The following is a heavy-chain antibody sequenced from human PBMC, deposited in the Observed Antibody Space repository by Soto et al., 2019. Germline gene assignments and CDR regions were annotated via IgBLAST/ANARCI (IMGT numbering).Heavy chain of an antibody. J-gene: IGHJ4*02. CDR2: ISSSSSYI. V-gene: IGHV3-21*01. D-gene: IGHD3-22*01. Sequence: GGSLRLSCAASGFTFSSYSMNWVRQAPGKGLEWVSSISSSSSYIYYADSVKGRFTISRDNAKTSLYLQMNSLRAEDTAVYYCARDIGSSSGLFDYWGQGTLVTVSS. CDR1: GFTFSSYS. CDR3: ARDIGSSSGLFDY.